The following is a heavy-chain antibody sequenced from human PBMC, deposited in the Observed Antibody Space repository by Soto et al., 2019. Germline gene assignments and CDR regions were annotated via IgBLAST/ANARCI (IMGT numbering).Heavy chain of an antibody. Sequence: GASVKVSCKASGGTFSSYAISWVRQAPGQGLEWMGGIIPIFGTANYAQKFQGRVTITADESTSTAYMDLSSLRSEDTAVYYFARVTQYGSGSYYYYYYGMDVWGQGTTVTVSS. CDR2: IIPIFGTA. D-gene: IGHD3-10*01. J-gene: IGHJ6*02. V-gene: IGHV1-69*13. CDR3: ARVTQYGSGSYYYYYYGMDV. CDR1: GGTFSSYA.